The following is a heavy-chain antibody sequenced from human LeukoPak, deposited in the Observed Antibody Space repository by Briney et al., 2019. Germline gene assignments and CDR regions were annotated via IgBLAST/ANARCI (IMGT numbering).Heavy chain of an antibody. D-gene: IGHD6-19*01. Sequence: GGSLRLSCAASVFTFSGSAMHWVRQASGKGLEWVGRIRSKANSYATAYAASVKGRFTISRDDSKNTAYLQMNSLKTEDTAVYYCARRSSGAVDYWGQGTLVTVSS. CDR2: IRSKANSYAT. CDR1: VFTFSGSA. CDR3: ARRSSGAVDY. V-gene: IGHV3-73*01. J-gene: IGHJ4*02.